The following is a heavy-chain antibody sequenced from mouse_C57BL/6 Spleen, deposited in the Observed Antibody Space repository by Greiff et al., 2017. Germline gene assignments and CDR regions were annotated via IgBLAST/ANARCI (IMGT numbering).Heavy chain of an antibody. Sequence: EVKLMESGGGLVQPGGSMKLSCVASGFTFSNYWMNWVRQSPEKGLEWVAQIRLKSDNYATHYAESVKGRFTISRDDSKSSVYLQMNNLRAEDTGIYYCTPWLLPWFAYWGQGTLVTVSA. CDR2: IRLKSDNYAT. V-gene: IGHV6-3*01. D-gene: IGHD2-3*01. CDR1: GFTFSNYW. J-gene: IGHJ3*01. CDR3: TPWLLPWFAY.